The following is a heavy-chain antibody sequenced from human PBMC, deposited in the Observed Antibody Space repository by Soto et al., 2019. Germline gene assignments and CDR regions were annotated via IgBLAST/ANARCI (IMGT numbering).Heavy chain of an antibody. CDR2: IIPIFDTA. CDR1: GGTFSSYA. J-gene: IGHJ4*02. V-gene: IGHV1-69*13. D-gene: IGHD5-18*01. Sequence: GASVKVSCKASGGTFSSYAISWVRQAPGQGLEWMGGIIPIFDTADYAQKFQGRVAITADESTNTAYMELSSLRSEDTAVYYCAILLTVVDTAMVDYWGQGTLVTVSS. CDR3: AILLTVVDTAMVDY.